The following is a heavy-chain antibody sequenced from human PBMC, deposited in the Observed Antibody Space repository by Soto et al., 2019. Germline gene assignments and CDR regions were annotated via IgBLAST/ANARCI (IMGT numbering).Heavy chain of an antibody. D-gene: IGHD3-10*01. CDR3: ARGINYYASGDDAFDI. Sequence: ASVKVSCKASGYTFTSYDINWVRQATGQGLEWTGWMNPNSGNTGYAQKFQGRVTMTRNTSISTAYMELSSLRSEDTAVYYCARGINYYASGDDAFDIWGQGTMVTVSS. CDR2: MNPNSGNT. CDR1: GYTFTSYD. J-gene: IGHJ3*02. V-gene: IGHV1-8*01.